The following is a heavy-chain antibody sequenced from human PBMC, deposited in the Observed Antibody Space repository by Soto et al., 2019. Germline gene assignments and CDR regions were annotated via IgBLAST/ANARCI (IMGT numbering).Heavy chain of an antibody. CDR3: AKAIGYNKYYFDY. D-gene: IGHD1-20*01. CDR1: GFTFSSYA. CDR2: ISGSGGST. J-gene: IGHJ4*02. V-gene: IGHV3-23*01. Sequence: GSLRLSCAASGFTFSSYAMSWVRQAPGKGLEWVSAISGSGGSTYYADSVKGRFTIPRDNSKNTLYLQMNSLRAEDTAVYYCAKAIGYNKYYFDYWGQGTLVTVSS.